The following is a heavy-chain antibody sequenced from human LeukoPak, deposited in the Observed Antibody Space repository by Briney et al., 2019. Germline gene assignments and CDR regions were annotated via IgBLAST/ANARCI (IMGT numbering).Heavy chain of an antibody. J-gene: IGHJ4*02. D-gene: IGHD3-10*01. CDR1: GFTFSSYS. V-gene: IGHV4-34*01. Sequence: GSLRLSCAASGFTFSSYSMNWVRQAPGKGLEWIGEINHSGSTNYNPSLKSRVIISVDTSKNQFSLKLNSVTAADTAVYYCARELRKYYYDSGSTRRPSYYFDCWGQGTLVTVSS. CDR2: INHSGST. CDR3: ARELRKYYYDSGSTRRPSYYFDC.